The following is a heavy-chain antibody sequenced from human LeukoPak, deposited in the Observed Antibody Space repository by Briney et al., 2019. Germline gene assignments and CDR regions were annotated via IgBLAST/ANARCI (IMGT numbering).Heavy chain of an antibody. CDR1: GGSISSSY. Sequence: PSETLPLTCTVSGGSISSSYWSWFRQPAGKGLEWIGRIHFSETTNNNPSLKSRVTLSLDTSKNCFSLNMTSVTAADTAVYYCARGGFAPLDLWGQGLLVTVSS. V-gene: IGHV4-4*07. J-gene: IGHJ5*02. CDR3: ARGGFAPLDL. D-gene: IGHD3-16*01. CDR2: IHFSETT.